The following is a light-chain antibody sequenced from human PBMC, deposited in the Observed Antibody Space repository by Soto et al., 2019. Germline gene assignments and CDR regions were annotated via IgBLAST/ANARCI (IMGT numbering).Light chain of an antibody. J-gene: IGKJ2*01. Sequence: ENVLTQSPGTVSLSPGERATLSCRASQGVTSNHLAWYQQKPGQASRLLIYGVFNRATGIPDRFSGSGSGTDFTLTITRLEPEDSAVYFCQHYDGSPRTFGQGTKLEIK. V-gene: IGKV3-20*01. CDR3: QHYDGSPRT. CDR2: GVF. CDR1: QGVTSNH.